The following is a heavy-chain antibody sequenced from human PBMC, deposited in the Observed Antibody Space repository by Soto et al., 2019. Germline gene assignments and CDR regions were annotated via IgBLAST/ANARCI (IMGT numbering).Heavy chain of an antibody. D-gene: IGHD6-13*01. CDR3: AREVAADGTFREDVFDI. V-gene: IGHV1-69*12. CDR2: IIPIFTTT. J-gene: IGHJ3*02. CDR1: GGTFSNHA. Sequence: QVHLVQSGAEVKKPESSVKVSCKASGGTFSNHAINWVRQAPGQGLGWMGRIIPIFTTTNYAQKFQGRVTITADESTITAYMELSSLKYDDTAIYYCAREVAADGTFREDVFDIWGQGTMVTVSS.